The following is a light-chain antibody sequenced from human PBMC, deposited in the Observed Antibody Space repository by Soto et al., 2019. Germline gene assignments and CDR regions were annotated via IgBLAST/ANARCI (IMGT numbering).Light chain of an antibody. CDR2: DAS. CDR3: QQYGSSPT. CDR1: QIISSN. Sequence: EIVMTQSPATLSVSPGERATLSCRASQIISSNLAWYQQKPGQAPRLLIYDASNRATGIPARFSGSGSGTDFTLTISSLEPEDFAVYYCQQYGSSPTFGQGTRLEIK. V-gene: IGKV3D-15*02. J-gene: IGKJ5*01.